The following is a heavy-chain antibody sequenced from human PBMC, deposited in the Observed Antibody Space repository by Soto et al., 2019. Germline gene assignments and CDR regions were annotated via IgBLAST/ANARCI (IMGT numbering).Heavy chain of an antibody. J-gene: IGHJ3*02. CDR3: ARFYYDGSGYYAFYI. D-gene: IGHD3-22*01. V-gene: IGHV2-70*01. CDR2: IDWDDDK. Sequence: GSGPTLVNPTQTLTLTCTFSGFSLNTSGMCVSWIRQPPGKALEWLALIDWDDDKYYSTSLKTRLTISKDTSKNQVVLTMTNMDPVDTATYYCARFYYDGSGYYAFYIPGQGTMVPVS. CDR1: GFSLNTSGMC.